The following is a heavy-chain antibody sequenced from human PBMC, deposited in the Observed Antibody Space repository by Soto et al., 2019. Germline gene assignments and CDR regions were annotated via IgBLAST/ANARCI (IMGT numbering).Heavy chain of an antibody. CDR2: INTFNGNT. D-gene: IGHD2-2*01. CDR3: ARGPDIVVVPAAGDFDY. J-gene: IGHJ4*02. V-gene: IGHV1-18*01. CDR1: GYTFPSYG. Sequence: QVQLVQSGAEVKKPGASVKVSCKASGYTFPSYGINWVRQAPGQGLEWMGWINTFNGNTNYAQKLQGRVTMTSDTSTTTAYMELRSLRSDDPAVYYCARGPDIVVVPAAGDFDYWGQGTLVTVSS.